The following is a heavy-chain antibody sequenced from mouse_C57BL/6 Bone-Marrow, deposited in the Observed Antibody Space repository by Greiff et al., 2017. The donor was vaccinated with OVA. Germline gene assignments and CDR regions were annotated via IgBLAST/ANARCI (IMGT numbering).Heavy chain of an antibody. CDR1: GYTFTSYG. CDR2: IYPRSGNT. CDR3: ARVWLRQKSWYFDV. V-gene: IGHV1-81*01. J-gene: IGHJ1*03. Sequence: QVQLQQSGAELARPGSSVKLSCKASGYTFTSYGISWVKQRTGQGLEWIGEIYPRSGNTYYNEKFKGKATLTADKSSSTAYMELRSLTSEDSAVYFCARVWLRQKSWYFDVGGTGTTVTVSA. D-gene: IGHD2-2*01.